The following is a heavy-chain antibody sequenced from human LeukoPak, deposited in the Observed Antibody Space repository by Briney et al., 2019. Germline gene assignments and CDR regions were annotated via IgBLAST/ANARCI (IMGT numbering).Heavy chain of an antibody. J-gene: IGHJ6*03. CDR3: ARDLGCSSTSCYSYYYYYMDV. Sequence: SETLPLTCTVSGGSISSSSYYWGWIRQPPGKGLEWIGSIYYSGSTYYNPSLKSRVTISVDTSKNQFSLKLSSVTAADTAVYYCARDLGCSSTSCYSYYYYYMDVWGKGTTVTISS. CDR1: GGSISSSSYY. D-gene: IGHD2-2*02. CDR2: IYYSGST. V-gene: IGHV4-39*07.